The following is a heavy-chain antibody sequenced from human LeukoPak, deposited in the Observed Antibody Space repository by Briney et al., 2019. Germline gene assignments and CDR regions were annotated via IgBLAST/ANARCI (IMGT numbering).Heavy chain of an antibody. Sequence: KPSETLSLTCAVYGGSFSGYYWSWIRQPPGKGLEWIGEINHSGSTNYNPSLKSRVTISVDTSKNQFSLKLSSVTAADTAVYYCAGEMGNRFDPWGQGTLVIVSS. CDR2: INHSGST. V-gene: IGHV4-34*01. CDR1: GGSFSGYY. J-gene: IGHJ5*02. CDR3: AGEMGNRFDP. D-gene: IGHD5-24*01.